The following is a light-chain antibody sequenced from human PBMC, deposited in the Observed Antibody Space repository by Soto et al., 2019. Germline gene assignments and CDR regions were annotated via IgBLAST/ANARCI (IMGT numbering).Light chain of an antibody. CDR2: GNS. CDR3: QSYDSSRSGWV. CDR1: SSNIGAGYD. V-gene: IGLV1-40*01. J-gene: IGLJ3*02. Sequence: QSVLTQPPSVSGAPGQRVTISCTGSSSNIGAGYDVHWYQQLPGTAPKLLIYGNSNRPSGVPDRFSGSKSGTSASLAITGLQGEGEGDYYCQSYDSSRSGWVFGGGTTLTVL.